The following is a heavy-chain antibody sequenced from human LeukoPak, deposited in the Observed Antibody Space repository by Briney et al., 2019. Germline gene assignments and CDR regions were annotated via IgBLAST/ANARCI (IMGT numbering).Heavy chain of an antibody. CDR2: IGYTGDT. V-gene: IGHV4-31*03. CDR1: GGSISSGAYY. D-gene: IGHD1-1*01. Sequence: SETLSLTCTVSGGSISSGAYYWSWVRQLPEKGLDWIGCIGYTGDTYYNPSLRSRATISKDTSKTQFSLRLNSLTAADTAVYYCARVAAATTNPRFDFWGQGTLVTVSS. CDR3: ARVAAATTNPRFDF. J-gene: IGHJ4*02.